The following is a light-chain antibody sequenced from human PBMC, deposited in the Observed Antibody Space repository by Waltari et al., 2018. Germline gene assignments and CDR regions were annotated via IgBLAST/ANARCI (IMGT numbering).Light chain of an antibody. Sequence: DIQMTQSPSTLSASVGDAVTITCRASQSISSWLAWYQHKPGKAPKLLIYKASSLQSGVPSRFSGSGSGTEVALTISSLQPDDRATYYCQQYSSNPWTFGQGTKVEIK. CDR1: QSISSW. CDR3: QQYSSNPWT. V-gene: IGKV1-5*03. J-gene: IGKJ1*01. CDR2: KAS.